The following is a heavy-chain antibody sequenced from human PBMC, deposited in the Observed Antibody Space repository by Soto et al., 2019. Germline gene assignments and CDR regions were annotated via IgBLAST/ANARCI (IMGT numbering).Heavy chain of an antibody. CDR3: SRGGSLQWLVPEDY. D-gene: IGHD6-19*01. CDR1: GFTFGDYA. J-gene: IGHJ4*02. V-gene: IGHV3-49*03. CDR2: IRSKTYGGTT. Sequence: EVQLVESGGGLVQPGRSLRLSCTASGFTFGDYAMSWFRQAPGKGLEWVGFIRSKTYGGTTEYAASVKGRFTISTDDSXTIATQQMNSLKTEDTAVYYCSRGGSLQWLVPEDYWGQGTLVTVSS.